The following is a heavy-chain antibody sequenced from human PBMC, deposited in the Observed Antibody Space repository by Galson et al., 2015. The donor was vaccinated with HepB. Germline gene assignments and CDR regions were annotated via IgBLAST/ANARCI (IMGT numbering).Heavy chain of an antibody. CDR2: MNPNSGNT. CDR1: GYTFTSHD. Sequence: SVKVSCKASGYTFTSHDINWVRQATGQGLAWMGWMNPNSGNTAYAQKFQGRVTMTRNSSINTAYMELYNLRSEDTAVYYCARGRASPGVFDNYHYMDVWGKGTTVTVS. J-gene: IGHJ6*03. D-gene: IGHD2-8*01. CDR3: ARGRASPGVFDNYHYMDV. V-gene: IGHV1-8*01.